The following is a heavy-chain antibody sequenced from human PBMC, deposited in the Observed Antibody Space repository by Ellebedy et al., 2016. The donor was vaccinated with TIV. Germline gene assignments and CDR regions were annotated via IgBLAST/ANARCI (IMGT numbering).Heavy chain of an antibody. CDR1: GASVTSYY. V-gene: IGHV4-59*02. CDR2: IIPSGST. J-gene: IGHJ5*02. D-gene: IGHD3-10*01. CDR3: AKIVSGGASFDP. Sequence: MPSDTLSLTCTASGASVTSYYWSRIRQSPGKGLEWIGYIIPSGSTHYNPSLKSRVTMSRDPSKNSFSLHLASVTATDTAIYYCAKIVSGGASFDPWGQGILVTVSS.